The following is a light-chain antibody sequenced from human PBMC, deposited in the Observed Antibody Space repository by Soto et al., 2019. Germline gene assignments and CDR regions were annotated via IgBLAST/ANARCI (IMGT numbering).Light chain of an antibody. CDR1: SSDIGGYNA. Sequence: QSVLTQPASVSGSPGQTITISCTGTSSDIGGYNAVSWYQHHPGKAPKLIIYEVTHRPSGVSDRFSGSKSGNTASLTISGVQAEDEADYYCSSYAGSNNLKVFGTGTKVTVL. J-gene: IGLJ1*01. V-gene: IGLV2-14*01. CDR2: EVT. CDR3: SSYAGSNNLKV.